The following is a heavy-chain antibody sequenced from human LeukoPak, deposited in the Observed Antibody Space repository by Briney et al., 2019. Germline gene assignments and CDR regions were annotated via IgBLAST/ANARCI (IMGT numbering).Heavy chain of an antibody. CDR2: IYYSGST. CDR1: GGSISRYY. Sequence: SETLSLTCTGSGGSISRYYWSWIRQPPGKGLEWIGYIYYSGSTNYNPSLKSRVTISVDTSKNQFSLKLSSVTAADTAVYYCARYSNYWFRYWGQGTLVTVSS. V-gene: IGHV4-59*01. D-gene: IGHD4-11*01. J-gene: IGHJ4*02. CDR3: ARYSNYWFRY.